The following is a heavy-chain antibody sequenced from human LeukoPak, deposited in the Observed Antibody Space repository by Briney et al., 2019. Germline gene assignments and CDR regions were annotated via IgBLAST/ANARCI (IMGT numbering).Heavy chain of an antibody. D-gene: IGHD5-12*01. CDR3: ASQDIVATTGAELDY. CDR1: GFTFSSQG. J-gene: IGHJ4*02. Sequence: PGGSLRLSCAASGFTFSSQGMNWVRQAPGKGLEWVSSIRGSSSHTYYADSVKGRFTISRDNAKNSLYLQMNSLRAADTALYYCASQDIVATTGAELDYWGQGTLVTVSS. V-gene: IGHV3-21*01. CDR2: IRGSSSHT.